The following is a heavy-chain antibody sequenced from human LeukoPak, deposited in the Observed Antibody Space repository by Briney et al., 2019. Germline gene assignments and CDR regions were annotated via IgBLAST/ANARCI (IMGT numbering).Heavy chain of an antibody. D-gene: IGHD4-17*01. CDR1: GFTFSSYG. CDR3: AKDLRDYGAHFDY. J-gene: IGHJ4*02. CDR2: ISYDGSNK. V-gene: IGHV3-30*18. Sequence: PGGSLRLSCAASGFTFSSYGMHWVRQAPGKGLEWVAVISYDGSNKYYADSVKGRFTISRDNSKNTLYLQMNSLRAEDTAVYYCAKDLRDYGAHFDYWGQGTLVTVSS.